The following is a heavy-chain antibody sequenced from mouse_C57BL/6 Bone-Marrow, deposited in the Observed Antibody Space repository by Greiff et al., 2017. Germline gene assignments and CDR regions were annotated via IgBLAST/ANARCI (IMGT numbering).Heavy chain of an antibody. Sequence: EVKLEESGGDLVKPGGSLKLSCAASGFTFSSYGMSWVRQTPDKRLEWVATISSGGSYTYYPDSVKGRFTISRDNAKNTLYLQMSSLKSEDTAMYYCARHPGTGYFDYWGQGTTLTVSS. D-gene: IGHD4-1*01. V-gene: IGHV5-6*02. CDR3: ARHPGTGYFDY. CDR2: ISSGGSYT. CDR1: GFTFSSYG. J-gene: IGHJ2*01.